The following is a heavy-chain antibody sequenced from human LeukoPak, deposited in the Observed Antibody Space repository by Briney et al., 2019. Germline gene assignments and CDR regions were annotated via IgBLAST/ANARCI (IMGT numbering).Heavy chain of an antibody. CDR1: GFTFSSYG. Sequence: GRSLRLSCAASGFTFSSYGMHWVRQAPGKGLEWVAVIWYDGSDKYHADSVKGRFTISRDNSKNMLYLQMNSLRAEDTAVYYCASSSGWYLSSDYWGQGTLVTASS. CDR2: IWYDGSDK. CDR3: ASSSGWYLSSDY. J-gene: IGHJ4*02. D-gene: IGHD6-19*01. V-gene: IGHV3-33*01.